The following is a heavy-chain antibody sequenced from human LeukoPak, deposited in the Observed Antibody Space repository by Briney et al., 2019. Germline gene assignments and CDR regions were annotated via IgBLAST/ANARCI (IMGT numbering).Heavy chain of an antibody. CDR2: XXXXGSIT. Sequence: GGSLRLSCAASGFSFSSYXXXXXXXAXXKXXVXXXXXXXXGSITTYADSGKGRFTISRDNAKNTLYLQSICLRAGDTAVYYCASDRVYCGSTSCYAYYFDYWGQGTLVTVSS. J-gene: IGHJ4*02. D-gene: IGHD2-2*01. V-gene: IGHV3-74*01. CDR3: ASDRVYCGSTSCYAYYFDY. CDR1: GFSFSSYX.